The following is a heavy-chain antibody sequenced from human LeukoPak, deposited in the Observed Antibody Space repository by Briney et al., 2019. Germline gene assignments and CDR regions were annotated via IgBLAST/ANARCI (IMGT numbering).Heavy chain of an antibody. V-gene: IGHV3-69-1*01. Sequence: GGSLRLSCAASGFTYSDYAMNWVRQAPGKGLEWVSSIGSAGETLYADAVKGRFTISRDNAKNSLYLQMNSLRAEDTAVYYCARDRDNWNNDAFDIWGQGTMVTVSS. CDR1: GFTYSDYA. CDR2: IGSAGET. D-gene: IGHD1/OR15-1a*01. J-gene: IGHJ3*02. CDR3: ARDRDNWNNDAFDI.